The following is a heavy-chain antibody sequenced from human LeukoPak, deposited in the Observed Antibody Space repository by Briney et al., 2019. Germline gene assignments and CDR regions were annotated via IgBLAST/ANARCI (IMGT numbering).Heavy chain of an antibody. J-gene: IGHJ4*02. V-gene: IGHV3-23*01. CDR2: VSGSGGTP. CDR3: AKFVGCPFDS. Sequence: PGGSLRLSCAASGFTVDSNYLSWVRQAPGKGLEWVSAVSGSGGTPYYADSVKGRFTISRDNSMNTLYLQMNSLRAEDTALYYCAKFVGCPFDSWGQGTLVTVSS. CDR1: GFTVDSNY. D-gene: IGHD3-16*01.